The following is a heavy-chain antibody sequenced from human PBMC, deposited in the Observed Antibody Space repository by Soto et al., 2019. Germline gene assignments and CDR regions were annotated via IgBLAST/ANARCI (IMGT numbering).Heavy chain of an antibody. Sequence: EVQLVESGGGLVQPGGSLRLSCAASGFTFSSYSMNWVRQAPGEGLEWVSYISSSSSTIYYADSVKGRFTISRDNAKNSLYLQMNSLRDEDTAVYYCAMRPYSSSWYYCGMDVWGQGTTVTVSS. CDR2: ISSSSSTI. CDR3: AMRPYSSSWYYCGMDV. J-gene: IGHJ6*02. V-gene: IGHV3-48*02. CDR1: GFTFSSYS. D-gene: IGHD6-13*01.